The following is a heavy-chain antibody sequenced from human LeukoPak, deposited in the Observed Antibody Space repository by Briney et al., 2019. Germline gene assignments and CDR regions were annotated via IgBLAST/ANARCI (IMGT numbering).Heavy chain of an antibody. CDR2: TSTYNDNT. J-gene: IGHJ6*02. Sequence: GASVKVSCKASGYTFANYGISWVRLAPGQRLEWMGWTSTYNDNTNYAQKFQDRVTMTTDTSTSTAYMELRSLRSDDTAVYYCAKQESVWGYYGMDVWGQGTTVTVSS. CDR1: GYTFANYG. V-gene: IGHV1-18*01. D-gene: IGHD3-16*01. CDR3: AKQESVWGYYGMDV.